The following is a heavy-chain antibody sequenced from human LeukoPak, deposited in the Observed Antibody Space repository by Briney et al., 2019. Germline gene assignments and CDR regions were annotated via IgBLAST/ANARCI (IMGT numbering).Heavy chain of an antibody. CDR2: ISGSGGST. J-gene: IGHJ4*02. V-gene: IGHV3-23*01. CDR3: ATNYYDSSGYLRDDY. Sequence: GSLRLSCAASGFTFSSYAMSWVRQAPGKGLEWVSAISGSGGSTYYADSVKGRFTISRDNSKNTLYLQMNSLRAEDTAVYYCATNYYDSSGYLRDDYWGQGTLVTVSS. CDR1: GFTFSSYA. D-gene: IGHD3-22*01.